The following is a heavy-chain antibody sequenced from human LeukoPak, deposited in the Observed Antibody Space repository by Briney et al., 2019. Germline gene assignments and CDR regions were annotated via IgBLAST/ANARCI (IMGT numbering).Heavy chain of an antibody. D-gene: IGHD3-10*01. CDR1: GFTFSTSA. J-gene: IGHJ4*02. CDR3: AKGSF. CDR2: ISESGGSA. Sequence: GGSLRLSCVVSGFTFSTSAMSWVRQAPGKGLEWVSGISESGGSAYYADSVKGRFTSSRDNSKNTLYLQMNNLRAEDTAAYYCAKGSFWGQGTLVTVSS. V-gene: IGHV3-23*01.